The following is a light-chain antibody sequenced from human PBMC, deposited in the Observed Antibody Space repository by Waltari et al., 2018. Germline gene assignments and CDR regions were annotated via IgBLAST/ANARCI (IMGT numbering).Light chain of an antibody. V-gene: IGLV2-23*01. J-gene: IGLJ2*01. CDR1: SSDVGSYTL. CDR3: CSYAGSSPHVV. Sequence: QSALTQPASVSGSPGQSITISCTGTSSDVGSYTLVSWYQQHPGKAPKLMIYEDTKRPSGVSDRFSGSKSGNTASLTISGLQAEDEADYYCCSYAGSSPHVVFGGGTKLTVL. CDR2: EDT.